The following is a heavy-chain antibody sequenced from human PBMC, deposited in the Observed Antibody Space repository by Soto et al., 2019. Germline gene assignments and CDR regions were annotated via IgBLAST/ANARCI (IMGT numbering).Heavy chain of an antibody. D-gene: IGHD1-20*01. CDR3: ARVSITPRSRNRVGAFDI. Sequence: QVQLVQSGAEVKKPGASVKVSCKASGYTFTSYGISWVRQAPGQGLEWMGWISAYNGNTNYAQKLQGRVTMTTDTYTSTAYMELRSLRSDDTAVYYCARVSITPRSRNRVGAFDIWGQGTMVTVSS. CDR2: ISAYNGNT. CDR1: GYTFTSYG. J-gene: IGHJ3*02. V-gene: IGHV1-18*04.